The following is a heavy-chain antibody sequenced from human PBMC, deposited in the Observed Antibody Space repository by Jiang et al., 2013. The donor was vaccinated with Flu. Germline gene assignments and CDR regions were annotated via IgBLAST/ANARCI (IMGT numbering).Heavy chain of an antibody. D-gene: IGHD1-14*01. CDR3: ARGEPTGLGDYFDY. V-gene: IGHV6-1*01. Sequence: QTLSLTCAISGDSVSSNSAAWNWIRQSPSRGLEWLGRTYYRSKWLSDYALSVRSRIIINPVTSKNQFSLQLNSVTPEDTAVYYCARGEPTGLGDYFDYWGQGSLVTVSA. CDR1: GDSVSSNSAA. CDR2: TYYRSKWLS. J-gene: IGHJ4*02.